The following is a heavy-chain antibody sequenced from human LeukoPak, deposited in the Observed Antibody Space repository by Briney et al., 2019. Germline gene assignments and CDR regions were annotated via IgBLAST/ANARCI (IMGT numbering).Heavy chain of an antibody. CDR1: GFTFSNYA. D-gene: IGHD6-19*01. J-gene: IGHJ4*02. CDR2: ILDDGSNK. CDR3: AKDRCSSGWYSDFDY. Sequence: GGSLRLSCAASGFTFSNYAMHWVRQAPGKGLEWVAVILDDGSNKYYGDSVKGRFTISRDNSKNTVYLQMNSLRAEDTAVYYCAKDRCSSGWYSDFDYWGQGTLVTVSS. V-gene: IGHV3-30*18.